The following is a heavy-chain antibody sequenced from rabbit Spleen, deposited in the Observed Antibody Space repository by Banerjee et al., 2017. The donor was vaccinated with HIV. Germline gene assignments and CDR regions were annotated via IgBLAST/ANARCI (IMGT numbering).Heavy chain of an antibody. CDR3: AREDVGGSINL. J-gene: IGHJ4*01. D-gene: IGHD1-1*01. Sequence: QVEESGGCLVQPGGSLTLSCKAFGFTISGYWMNWVRQAPGKGLEWIGIIYPITETTYYANWVNGRFTISTDNAQHTVDLQMNSLTAADTATYFCAREDVGGSINLWGPGTLVTVS. CDR2: IYPITETT. V-gene: IGHV1S7*01. CDR1: GFTISGYW.